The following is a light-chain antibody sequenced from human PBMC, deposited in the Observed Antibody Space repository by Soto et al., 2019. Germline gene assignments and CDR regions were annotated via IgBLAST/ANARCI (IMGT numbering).Light chain of an antibody. J-gene: IGLJ2*01. V-gene: IGLV1-44*01. CDR2: IDN. CDR3: AAWDVSLVV. CDR1: SSNIGTNT. Sequence: QPVLTQPPSASGTPGQRVTISCSGSSSNIGTNTVIWYQQLPGAAPKLLIYIDNRRPSGVPDRFSGSKSGTSASLAIGGLQSEEEADYYCAAWDVSLVVFGGGTKLTVL.